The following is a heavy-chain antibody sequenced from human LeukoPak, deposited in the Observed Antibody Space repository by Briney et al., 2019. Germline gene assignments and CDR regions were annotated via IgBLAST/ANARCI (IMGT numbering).Heavy chain of an antibody. J-gene: IGHJ2*01. CDR2: TYYSGST. CDR3: ARDLDYGGSSIWYFDL. D-gene: IGHD4-23*01. Sequence: PSETLSLTCTVSDGSISSSSYYWGWIRQPPGKGLEWIGSTYYSGSTYSNPSFKSRVTISVDTSKNQFSLRLASVTAADTAVYYCARDLDYGGSSIWYFDLWGRGTLVTVSS. V-gene: IGHV4-39*07. CDR1: DGSISSSSYY.